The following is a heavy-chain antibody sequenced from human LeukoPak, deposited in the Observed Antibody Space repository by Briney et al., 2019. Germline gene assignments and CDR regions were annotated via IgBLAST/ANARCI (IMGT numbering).Heavy chain of an antibody. CDR1: GGSITNYY. V-gene: IGHV4-4*07. Sequence: SETLSLTCTVSGGSITNYYWNWMRQSTGKGLEWIGRIYSSGSTDYNSSLKSRVSMSVDTSKNQFSLKLSSVTAADTAVYYCARGGGWFDRWGRGTLVTVSS. J-gene: IGHJ5*02. CDR2: IYSSGST. CDR3: ARGGGWFDR.